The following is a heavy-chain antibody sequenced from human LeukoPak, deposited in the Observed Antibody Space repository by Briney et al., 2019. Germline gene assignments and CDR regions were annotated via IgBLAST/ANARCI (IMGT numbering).Heavy chain of an antibody. V-gene: IGHV3-48*04. CDR2: ISSIGSTI. Sequence: GGSLRLSCAASGFTFSCYSMNWVRQAPGKGLEWVSYISSIGSTIYYADSVKGRFTISSDNAKNSLYLQMNSLRAEDTAVYYCAAQPGSSGWYELWASYYYYMDVWGKGTTVTVS. J-gene: IGHJ6*03. CDR3: AAQPGSSGWYELWASYYYYMDV. D-gene: IGHD6-19*01. CDR1: GFTFSCYS.